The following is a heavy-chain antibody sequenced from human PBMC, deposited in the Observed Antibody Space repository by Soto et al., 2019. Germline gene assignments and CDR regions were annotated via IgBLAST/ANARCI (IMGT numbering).Heavy chain of an antibody. CDR1: GLTVSTSY. CDR2: IYAGGNT. CDR3: ARDGPPGTFGSNSGWYFDR. J-gene: IGHJ2*01. Sequence: EVQLVETGGVLIQPGGSLRLSCAASGLTVSTSYMNWVRQAPGKGLEWVSVIYAGGNTYYADSVKGRFTISRDNSKNTLYLQINRLRAEDTAVYYYARDGPPGTFGSNSGWYFDRCGRAALVTVSS. V-gene: IGHV3-53*02. D-gene: IGHD4-4*01.